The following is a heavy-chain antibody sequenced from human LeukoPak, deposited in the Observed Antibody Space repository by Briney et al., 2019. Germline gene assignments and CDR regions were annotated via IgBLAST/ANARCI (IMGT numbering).Heavy chain of an antibody. V-gene: IGHV4-39*01. CDR2: FYYSGST. CDR3: ARQGGYSYGYLDY. Sequence: PSETLSLTCTVSGGSISSYYWGWIRQPPGKVLEWIGSFYYSGSTYYNPSLKSRVTISVDTSKNQFSLKLSSVTATDTAVYYCARQGGYSYGYLDYWGQGTLVTVSS. J-gene: IGHJ4*02. D-gene: IGHD5-18*01. CDR1: GGSISSYY.